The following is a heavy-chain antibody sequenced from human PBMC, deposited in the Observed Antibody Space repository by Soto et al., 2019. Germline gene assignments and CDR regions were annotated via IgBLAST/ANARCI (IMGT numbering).Heavy chain of an antibody. D-gene: IGHD3-10*01. V-gene: IGHV4-39*01. Sequence: QLQLQESGPGLVKPSETLSLTCTVSGGSISSSRYYWGWIRQPPGKGLEWIGRIYYSGSTYYNPSRVSRVTLYVHTSNNQFPMKLSSVTAADTAVYYCTNSNWFDPWGQGTLVTVSS. J-gene: IGHJ5*02. CDR2: IYYSGST. CDR1: GGSISSSRYY. CDR3: TNSNWFDP.